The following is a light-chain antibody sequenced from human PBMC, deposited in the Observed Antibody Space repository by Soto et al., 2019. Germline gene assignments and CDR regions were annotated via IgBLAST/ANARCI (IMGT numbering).Light chain of an antibody. J-gene: IGKJ1*01. Sequence: DIQRAQSPSSVSASVGDRVTITCRASQGISSSLAWYQQRPGKAPKLLIYAASNLQNEVPSRFSGSGSGTDFTLTISSLQPEDFATYYCQQAKNFPWTFGQGTKVDIK. V-gene: IGKV1-12*01. CDR2: AAS. CDR1: QGISSS. CDR3: QQAKNFPWT.